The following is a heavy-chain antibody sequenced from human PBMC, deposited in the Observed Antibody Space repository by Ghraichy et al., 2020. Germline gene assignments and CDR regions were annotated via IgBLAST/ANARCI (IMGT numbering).Heavy chain of an antibody. J-gene: IGHJ6*03. CDR3: ARDYSLYGDYGQYYYYYYYMDV. D-gene: IGHD4-17*01. V-gene: IGHV1-69*06. Sequence: VSCKASGGTFSSYAISWVRQAPGQGLEWMGGIIPIFGTANYAQKFQGRVTITADKSTSTAYMELSSLRSEDTAVYYCARDYSLYGDYGQYYYYYYYMDVWGKGTTVTVSS. CDR2: IIPIFGTA. CDR1: GGTFSSYA.